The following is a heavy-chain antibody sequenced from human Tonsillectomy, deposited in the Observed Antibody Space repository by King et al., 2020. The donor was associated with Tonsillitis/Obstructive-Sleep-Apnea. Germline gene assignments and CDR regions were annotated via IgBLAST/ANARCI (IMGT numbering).Heavy chain of an antibody. CDR1: GYTFTGYY. CDR3: TRRTVTDGFDY. V-gene: IGHV1-2*02. Sequence: QLVQSGAEVKKPGASVKVSCKASGYTFTGYYIHWVRQAPGQGLEWMGWINPNNGGTKYAQKFQGRVTVTRDTSISTAYTELSSLRSDDTAVYFCTRRTVTDGFDYWGQGTLVTVSS. CDR2: INPNNGGT. J-gene: IGHJ4*02. D-gene: IGHD4-17*01.